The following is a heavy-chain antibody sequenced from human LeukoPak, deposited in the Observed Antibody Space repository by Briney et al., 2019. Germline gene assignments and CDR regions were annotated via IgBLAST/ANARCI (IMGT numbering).Heavy chain of an antibody. Sequence: SETLSLTCTVSGGSISSGDYYWSWIRQPPGKGLEWIGYIYYCGSTYYNPSLKSRVTISVDTSKNQFSLKLSSVTAADTAVYYCARDKFGRFDPWGQGTLVTVSS. J-gene: IGHJ5*02. D-gene: IGHD3-10*01. V-gene: IGHV4-30-4*08. CDR2: IYYCGST. CDR1: GGSISSGDYY. CDR3: ARDKFGRFDP.